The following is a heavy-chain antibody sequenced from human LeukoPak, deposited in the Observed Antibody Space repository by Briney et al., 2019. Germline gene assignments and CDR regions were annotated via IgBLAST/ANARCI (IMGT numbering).Heavy chain of an antibody. J-gene: IGHJ4*02. Sequence: PSETLSLTXAVSGYSISSGYYWGWIRQSPGKGLEWIASIYHSGSTYYNPSLKSRVTISVDTSKNQFSLKLTSVTAADTAVYYCARRGNSWPYYFDDWGQGTLVTVSS. V-gene: IGHV4-38-2*01. D-gene: IGHD6-13*01. CDR1: GYSISSGYY. CDR3: ARRGNSWPYYFDD. CDR2: IYHSGST.